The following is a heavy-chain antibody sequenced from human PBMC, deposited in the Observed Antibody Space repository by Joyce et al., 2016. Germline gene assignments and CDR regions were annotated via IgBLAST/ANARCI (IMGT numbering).Heavy chain of an antibody. CDR3: ASGDCSSTKCDGGQALDY. CDR2: ISVYNGIK. V-gene: IGHV1-18*04. CDR1: GYTITSYG. Sequence: QVQLVQSGAEVKKPGASVRVSCKASGYTITSYGINWGRQAPGQGLEWMGWISVYNGIKNYEQKFQGSITMTTDTSTSTAYMELRSLRSDDTAVYYCASGDCSSTKCDGGQALDYWGQGTLVTVSS. J-gene: IGHJ4*02. D-gene: IGHD2-2*01.